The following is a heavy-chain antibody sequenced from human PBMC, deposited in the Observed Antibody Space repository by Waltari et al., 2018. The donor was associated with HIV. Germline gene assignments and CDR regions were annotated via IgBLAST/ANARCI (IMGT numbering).Heavy chain of an antibody. D-gene: IGHD3-22*01. J-gene: IGHJ4*02. CDR1: GFTFSSYR. CDR2: ISSSSGTI. V-gene: IGHV3-48*02. CDR3: ARSPLYYYDSSGYYFDY. Sequence: EVQLVESGGGLVQPGGSLRLSCAASGFTFSSYRMNWVRQAPGKGLEWVSYISSSSGTIYYADSVKGRFTISRDNAKNSLYLQMNSLRDEDTAVYYCARSPLYYYDSSGYYFDYWGQGTLLTVSS.